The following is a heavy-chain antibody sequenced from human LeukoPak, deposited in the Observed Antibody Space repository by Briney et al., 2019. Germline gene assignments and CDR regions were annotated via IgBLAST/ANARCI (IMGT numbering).Heavy chain of an antibody. V-gene: IGHV5-51*01. J-gene: IGHJ4*02. Sequence: GESLKISCKGSGYTFSSSWIGWVRQMPGKGLEWMGIIYPGDSDTRYNPPFQGQVTISVDKSISTTYLQWSSLKASDTAIYYCAKHHCSSTTCYTYYFEYWGQGTRVTVSS. D-gene: IGHD2-2*01. CDR2: IYPGDSDT. CDR3: AKHHCSSTTCYTYYFEY. CDR1: GYTFSSSW.